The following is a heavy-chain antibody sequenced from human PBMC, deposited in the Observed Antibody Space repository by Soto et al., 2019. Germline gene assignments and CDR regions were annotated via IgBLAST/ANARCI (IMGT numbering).Heavy chain of an antibody. CDR2: INHSGST. V-gene: IGHV4-34*01. D-gene: IGHD6-13*01. J-gene: IGHJ1*01. CDR3: ARGGRQQLLVRQYCQH. CDR1: GGSFSNYY. Sequence: QVQLQQWGAGLLKPSETLSLTCAVYGGSFSNYYWSWIRQPPGKGLEWIGEINHSGSTNYNPSLTSRVTISVDTSKNQFSLNLSSVTAADTAVYYCARGGRQQLLVRQYCQHWGQGTLVTVSS.